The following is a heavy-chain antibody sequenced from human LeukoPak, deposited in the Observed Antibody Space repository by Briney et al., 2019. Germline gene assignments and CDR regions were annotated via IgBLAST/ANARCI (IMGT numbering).Heavy chain of an antibody. J-gene: IGHJ4*02. V-gene: IGHV4-34*01. Sequence: SETLSLTCAAYGGSFSGYYWSWIRQPPGKGLEWIGEINHSGSTNYNPSLKSRVTISVDTSKNQFSLKLSSVTAADTAVYYCARGSLEMATIKFDYWGQGTLVTVSS. CDR1: GGSFSGYY. CDR2: INHSGST. CDR3: ARGSLEMATIKFDY. D-gene: IGHD5-24*01.